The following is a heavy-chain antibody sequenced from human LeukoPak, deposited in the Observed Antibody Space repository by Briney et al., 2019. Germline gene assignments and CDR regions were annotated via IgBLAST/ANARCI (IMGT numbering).Heavy chain of an antibody. CDR3: ARDIVGATKVGY. CDR2: ISSSSSYI. V-gene: IGHV3-21*01. J-gene: IGHJ4*02. CDR1: GFTFSSYS. Sequence: GSLRLSCAASGFTFSSYSMKWVRQAAGERLEWVSSISSSSSYIYYADSVKGRFTISRDNAKNSLYLQMKSLRAEDTAVYYCARDIVGATKVGYWGQGTLVTVSS. D-gene: IGHD1-26*01.